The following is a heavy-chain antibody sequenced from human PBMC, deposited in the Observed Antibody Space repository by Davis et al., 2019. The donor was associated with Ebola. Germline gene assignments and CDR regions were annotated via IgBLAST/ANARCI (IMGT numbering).Heavy chain of an antibody. D-gene: IGHD2-21*01. CDR3: ARSRVAYSDLDY. J-gene: IGHJ4*02. Sequence: AASVTVSCQASGYTFTGYYMHWVRQAPGQGLEWMGRINPNSGGTNYAQKFQGRVTMTRENSISTAYMELSSLKSEDTAVYYCARSRVAYSDLDYWGQGTLVAVSS. CDR1: GYTFTGYY. CDR2: INPNSGGT. V-gene: IGHV1-2*06.